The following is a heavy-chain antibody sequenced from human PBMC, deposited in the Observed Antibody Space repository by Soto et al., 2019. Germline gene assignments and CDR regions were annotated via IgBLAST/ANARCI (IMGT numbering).Heavy chain of an antibody. CDR1: GFIFSDAW. V-gene: IGHV3-15*01. CDR3: SGGDGGRTDY. Sequence: EVQVVESGGGLVKPGGSLRLSCAASGFIFSDAWMSWVRQAPGKGLEWVGRIKSKTDGGTTDYAAPVKGRFTISRDDSKKTLYLQMNSLKTEDTAVYYCSGGDGGRTDYWGQGTLVTVSS. CDR2: IKSKTDGGTT. D-gene: IGHD2-21*02. J-gene: IGHJ4*02.